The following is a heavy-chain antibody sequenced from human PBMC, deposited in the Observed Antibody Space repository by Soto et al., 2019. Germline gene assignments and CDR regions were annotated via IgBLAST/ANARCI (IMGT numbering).Heavy chain of an antibody. Sequence: EVQLLESGGGLVQPGGSLRLSCAASGFTFSTYALTWVRQAPGKGLEWVSSIRTHADTTYYVDSVKGRFSISRDNSKNTVYLQMSSLSAEDTAVYYCARPYVEVAVNDAFDIWGRGTMVTVSS. V-gene: IGHV3-23*01. CDR1: GFTFSTYA. J-gene: IGHJ3*02. CDR2: IRTHADTT. D-gene: IGHD3-16*01. CDR3: ARPYVEVAVNDAFDI.